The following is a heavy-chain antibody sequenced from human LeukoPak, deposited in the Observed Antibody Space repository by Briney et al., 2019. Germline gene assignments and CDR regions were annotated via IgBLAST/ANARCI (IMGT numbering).Heavy chain of an antibody. Sequence: SETLSLPCTVSGGSISSYYWSWIRQPPGKGLEWIGYIYYSGSTNYNPSLKSRVTISVDTSKNQFSLKLSSVTAADTAVYYCARGAITRRDAFDIWGQGTMVTVSS. CDR3: ARGAITRRDAFDI. CDR1: GGSISSYY. D-gene: IGHD2-2*01. V-gene: IGHV4-59*01. J-gene: IGHJ3*02. CDR2: IYYSGST.